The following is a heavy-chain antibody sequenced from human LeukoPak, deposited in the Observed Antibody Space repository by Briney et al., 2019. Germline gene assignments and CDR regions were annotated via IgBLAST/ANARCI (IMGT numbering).Heavy chain of an antibody. CDR3: ATCIAVAGTGWFDP. V-gene: IGHV4-34*01. J-gene: IGHJ5*02. CDR2: INHSGST. Sequence: SETLSLTCAVYGGSFSGYYWSWIRQPPGKGLEWIGEINHSGSTNYNPSLKSRVTISVDTSKNQFSLKLSSVTAADTAVYYCATCIAVAGTGWFDPWGQGTLVPVSS. D-gene: IGHD6-19*01. CDR1: GGSFSGYY.